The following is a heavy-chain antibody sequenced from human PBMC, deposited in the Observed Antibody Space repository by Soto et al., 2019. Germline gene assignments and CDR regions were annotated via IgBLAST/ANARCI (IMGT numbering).Heavy chain of an antibody. Sequence: QVQLQESGPGLVKPSETLSLTCTISGGPMNNYYCSWFRQPRGQGLEWIGYMGYNGFTRYNPSLRTRVAISLDTAKTQSSLTLRSVTAADTALYSCARQGFGELHGLVDVWGQGITVTVSS. D-gene: IGHD3-10*01. V-gene: IGHV4-59*08. J-gene: IGHJ6*02. CDR2: MGYNGFT. CDR1: GGPMNNYY. CDR3: ARQGFGELHGLVDV.